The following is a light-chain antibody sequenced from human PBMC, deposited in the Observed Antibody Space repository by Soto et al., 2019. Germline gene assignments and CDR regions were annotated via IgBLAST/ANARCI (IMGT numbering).Light chain of an antibody. CDR3: QQRSNWFT. CDR2: DVS. V-gene: IGKV3-11*02. J-gene: IGKJ5*01. Sequence: EIVLTQSPATLSLSPGERATLSCRASQSVSSYLAWYQQKPGQAPRLLIYDVSKRATGIPARFSGSGSGRDFTLTISSLEPEDFAVYYCQQRSNWFTFGQGTRLEIK. CDR1: QSVSSY.